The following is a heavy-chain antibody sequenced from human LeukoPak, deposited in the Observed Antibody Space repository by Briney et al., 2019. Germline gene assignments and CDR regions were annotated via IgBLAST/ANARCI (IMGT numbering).Heavy chain of an antibody. CDR3: AKDYDSSGYYILDY. Sequence: SGGSLRLSCAASGFTFSSYAMSWVRQAPGKGLEWVSALSDSGGSTYYADSVKGRFTISRDNSKNTLYLQMNSLRAEDTAVYYCAKDYDSSGYYILDYWGQGTLVTVSS. CDR2: LSDSGGST. D-gene: IGHD3-22*01. J-gene: IGHJ4*02. CDR1: GFTFSSYA. V-gene: IGHV3-23*01.